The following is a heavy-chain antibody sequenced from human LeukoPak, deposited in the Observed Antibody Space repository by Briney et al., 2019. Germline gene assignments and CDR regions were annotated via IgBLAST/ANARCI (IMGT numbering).Heavy chain of an antibody. V-gene: IGHV3-53*01. CDR2: IYSGGTT. D-gene: IGHD2-15*01. J-gene: IGHJ4*02. Sequence: ETLALTCTVSGGSISSSSYYWGWIRQAPGKGLEWVSLIYSGGTTYYPDSVKGRFTISRDNAKNSLYLQMNSLRAEDTAVYYCARVIRGSSLDYWGQGTLVTVSS. CDR1: GGSISSSSYY. CDR3: ARVIRGSSLDY.